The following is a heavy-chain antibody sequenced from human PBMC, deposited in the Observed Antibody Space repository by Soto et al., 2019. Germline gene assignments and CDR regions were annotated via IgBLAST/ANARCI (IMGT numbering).Heavy chain of an antibody. V-gene: IGHV3-23*01. CDR3: AKDQIWEVPHFFDY. CDR2: ISNSGGNT. Sequence: GGSLRLSCAASGFTFSSYAMSWVRQAPGKGPEWVSTISNSGGNTYYADSVKGRFTITRDISKNTLYLQMSSLRAEDTAVYYCAKDQIWEVPHFFDYWGQGTLVTVSS. CDR1: GFTFSSYA. D-gene: IGHD1-26*01. J-gene: IGHJ4*02.